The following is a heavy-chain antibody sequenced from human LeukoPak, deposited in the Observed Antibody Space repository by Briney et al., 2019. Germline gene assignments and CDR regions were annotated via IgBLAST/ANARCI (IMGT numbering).Heavy chain of an antibody. CDR3: ARGDSSGVPYS. CDR2: ISHSGSNL. CDR1: GFTFSSYE. Sequence: GGSLRLSCAASGFTFSSYEMNWVRQAPGKGLEWLSYISHSGSNLDYAESVRGRFTISRDNANHSLYLQINSLRAEDTAVYYCARGDSSGVPYSWGQGALFTVSS. V-gene: IGHV3-48*03. D-gene: IGHD3-22*01. J-gene: IGHJ4*02.